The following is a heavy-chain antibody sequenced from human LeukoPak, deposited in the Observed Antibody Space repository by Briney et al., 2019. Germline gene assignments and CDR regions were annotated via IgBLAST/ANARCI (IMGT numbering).Heavy chain of an antibody. D-gene: IGHD5-18*01. CDR3: ARDNGYWSPSGY. CDR2: IAHTGST. Sequence: SETLSLTCAVYGGSFTGYYWTWIRQPPGKGLECIGEIAHTGSTNYNPSLKSRVTISMDTSRNEFSLQLTSLTAADTAVYYCARDNGYWSPSGYWGQGTLVTVSS. CDR1: GGSFTGYY. J-gene: IGHJ4*02. V-gene: IGHV4-34*01.